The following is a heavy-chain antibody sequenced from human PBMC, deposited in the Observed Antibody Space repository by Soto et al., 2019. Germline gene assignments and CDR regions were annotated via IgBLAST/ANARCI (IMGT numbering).Heavy chain of an antibody. J-gene: IGHJ4*02. Sequence: SGPTLVNPTQTLTVTCTVSGFALTTTEMCVTCIRQPPGKALEWLALIEWDDDKNYNTSLMTRLTLSKDTSKNQVVLTMTNMDPVDTGTYYCARMLKRGTSDWIQIDYWGQGTLDTVSS. CDR3: ARMLKRGTSDWIQIDY. V-gene: IGHV2-70*01. CDR2: IEWDDDK. CDR1: GFALTTTEMC. D-gene: IGHD3-9*01.